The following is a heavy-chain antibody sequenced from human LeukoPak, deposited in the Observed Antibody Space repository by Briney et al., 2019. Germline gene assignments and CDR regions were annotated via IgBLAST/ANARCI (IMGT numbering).Heavy chain of an antibody. Sequence: GGSLRLSCAASGFTFSSYAMSWVRQAPGKGLEWVSAISGSGGSTYYADSVKGRFTISRDNSKNTLYLQMNSLRAEDTAVYYCAKPPSRGPYDSSGYFDYWDQGTLVTVSS. CDR1: GFTFSSYA. V-gene: IGHV3-23*01. J-gene: IGHJ4*02. CDR2: ISGSGGST. D-gene: IGHD3-22*01. CDR3: AKPPSRGPYDSSGYFDY.